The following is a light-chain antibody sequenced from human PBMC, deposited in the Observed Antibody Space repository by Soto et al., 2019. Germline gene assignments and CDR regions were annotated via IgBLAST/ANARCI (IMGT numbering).Light chain of an antibody. V-gene: IGKV1-12*01. J-gene: IGKJ4*02. CDR3: QQDKGFQLT. Sequence: DIQMTQSPSSVSAFVGDRVAITCRASHDIARWLAWYQQQPGKAPRLLIYAASSLQSGVPTRFSGSGCGTDFPLTITNLQPEDSAVYYCQQDKGFQLTLGGVTKVEIK. CDR2: AAS. CDR1: HDIARW.